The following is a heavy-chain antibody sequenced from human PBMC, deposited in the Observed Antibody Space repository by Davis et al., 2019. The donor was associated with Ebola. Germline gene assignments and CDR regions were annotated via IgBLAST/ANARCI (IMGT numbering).Heavy chain of an antibody. CDR1: GFTFSGYA. V-gene: IGHV3-30*04. CDR3: AKVTGGYWYFDL. J-gene: IGHJ2*01. CDR2: ISYDGSNK. Sequence: GESLKISCVASGFTFSGYAMHWVRQAPGKGLEWVAVISYDGSNKYYADSVKGRFTISRDNSKNTLYLQMASLRAEDTAVYFCAKVTGGYWYFDLWGRGTLVTVSS. D-gene: IGHD2-8*02.